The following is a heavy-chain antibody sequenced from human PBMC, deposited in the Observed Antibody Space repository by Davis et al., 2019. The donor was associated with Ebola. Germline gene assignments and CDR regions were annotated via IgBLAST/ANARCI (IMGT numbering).Heavy chain of an antibody. J-gene: IGHJ5*02. V-gene: IGHV1-46*01. CDR1: GYTFSIYD. D-gene: IGHD3-10*01. Sequence: AASVQVSCKASGYTFSIYDMHWVRQPPGQGLAWMGMIDTSGGSTGYAQKFQGRVTMTMDTSTSTVYMELSSLGSEDTAVYYCARERPLFGSGTKNWFDLWGQGTLVTVSS. CDR3: ARERPLFGSGTKNWFDL. CDR2: IDTSGGST.